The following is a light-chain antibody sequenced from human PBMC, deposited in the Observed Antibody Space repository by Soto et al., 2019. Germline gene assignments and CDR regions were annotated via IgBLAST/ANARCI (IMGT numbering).Light chain of an antibody. J-gene: IGLJ1*01. Sequence: QSALTQPASGSGSPGQSITISCTGSSSDVGTYNLVSWYQQHPGEAPKLMIYEVTKRPSGVSNRFSGSKSGNTASLTISGLQAEDEADYYCCSYAGSSYVFGTGTKVTV. CDR1: SSDVGTYNL. CDR3: CSYAGSSYV. V-gene: IGLV2-23*02. CDR2: EVT.